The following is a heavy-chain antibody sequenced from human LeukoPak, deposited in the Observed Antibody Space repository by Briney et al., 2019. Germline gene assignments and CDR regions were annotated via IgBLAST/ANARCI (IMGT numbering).Heavy chain of an antibody. J-gene: IGHJ4*02. CDR2: IFHSGST. V-gene: IGHV4-59*01. CDR1: GASISSYY. Sequence: SETLSLTCTVSGASISSYYWSGIRQPPGKGLEWIGYIFHSGSTNYNPSLKSRVTISVDTSKNQLSLKLSSVTAADTAVYYCARGAPGGNDYGDYWGQGTLVTVSS. CDR3: ARGAPGGNDYGDY.